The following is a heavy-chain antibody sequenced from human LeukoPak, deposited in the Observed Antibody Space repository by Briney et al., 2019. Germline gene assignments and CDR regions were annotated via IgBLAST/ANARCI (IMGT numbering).Heavy chain of an antibody. J-gene: IGHJ6*03. D-gene: IGHD5-18*01. Sequence: PGGSLRLSCTASGFTFSNFAMSWVRQAPGKGLEWVSCISGSGGTTYYADSVKGRFTISRDNSKNTLYLQMNSLRAEDTAVYYCANSLGIQDYNYMDVWGKGTTVTVSS. CDR3: ANSLGIQDYNYMDV. V-gene: IGHV3-23*01. CDR2: ISGSGGTT. CDR1: GFTFSNFA.